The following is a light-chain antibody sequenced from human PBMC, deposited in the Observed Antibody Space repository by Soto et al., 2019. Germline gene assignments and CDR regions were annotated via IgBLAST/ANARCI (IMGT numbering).Light chain of an antibody. CDR1: NNL. CDR2: EGT. Sequence: QSALTQPASVSGSPGQSITISCTGTNNLVSWYQQHPGKAPKVVVYEGTKRPSGVSNRFSGSNSGGTASLTISGLQAEDEASYFCCAYVGARSYVLGPGSKLTVL. V-gene: IGLV2-23*01. CDR3: CAYVGARSYV. J-gene: IGLJ1*01.